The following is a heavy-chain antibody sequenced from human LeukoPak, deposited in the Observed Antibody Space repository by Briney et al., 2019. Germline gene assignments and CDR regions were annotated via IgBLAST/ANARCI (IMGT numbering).Heavy chain of an antibody. CDR2: IWYDGSNK. CDR3: ARDKRSYSYHYYYGMDV. Sequence: PGGSLRLSCAASGFTFSSYGMHWVRQAPGKGLEWVAVIWYDGSNKYYADSVKGRFTISRDNSKNTLYLQMNSLRAEDTAVYYCARDKRSYSYHYYYGMDVWGQGTMVTVSS. CDR1: GFTFSSYG. J-gene: IGHJ6*02. D-gene: IGHD3-16*01. V-gene: IGHV3-33*01.